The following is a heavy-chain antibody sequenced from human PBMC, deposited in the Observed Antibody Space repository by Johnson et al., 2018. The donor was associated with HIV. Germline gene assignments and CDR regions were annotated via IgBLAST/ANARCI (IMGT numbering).Heavy chain of an antibody. CDR3: ARAGYIREWYGDCADL. CDR2: IKQDGTEN. V-gene: IGHV3-7*01. Sequence: VQLVESGGGLVQPGGSLRLSCEAFGFIFSSYWMSWVRQGPGPGLEWVASIKQDGTENYYVDPVKGRFTIARDNAKNSLYLQMNSLRAEDTAVYYCARAGYIREWYGDCADLWGQGTRVTVSA. CDR1: GFIFSSYW. D-gene: IGHD3-10*01. J-gene: IGHJ3*01.